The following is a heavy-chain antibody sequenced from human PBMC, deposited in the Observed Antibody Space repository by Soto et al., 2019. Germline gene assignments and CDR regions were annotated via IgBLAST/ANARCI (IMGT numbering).Heavy chain of an antibody. CDR2: NRGYNGNT. CDR3: ARDSPPPRE. J-gene: IGHJ1*01. CDR1: GYTFTRYG. V-gene: IGHV1-18*01. Sequence: QVQLVQSGAEVKKPGASVKVSCKASGYTFTRYGISWVRQAPGQGLEWMGWNRGYNGNTNYAQKLQGRVTMTTDTATSTAHMELRSLRSDDTAVYYWARDSPPPREWGQGTLVTVSS.